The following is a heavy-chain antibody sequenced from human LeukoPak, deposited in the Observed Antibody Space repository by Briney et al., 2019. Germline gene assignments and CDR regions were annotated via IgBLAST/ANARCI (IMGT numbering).Heavy chain of an antibody. CDR2: ISGGSEDT. J-gene: IGHJ6*02. V-gene: IGHV3-23*01. Sequence: GGSLRLSCTASGFAFGGYAMSWVRQAPGKGLEWVSSISGGSEDTYYAGSVKGRFTISRDNSKSTLYLQMNSLRAEDTAVYYCARAIAQYSNSWLYFYYGLDVWGQGTTVTVS. CDR3: ARAIAQYSNSWLYFYYGLDV. D-gene: IGHD6-13*01. CDR1: GFAFGGYA.